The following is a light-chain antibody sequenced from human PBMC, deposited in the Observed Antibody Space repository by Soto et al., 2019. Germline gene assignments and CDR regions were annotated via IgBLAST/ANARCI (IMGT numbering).Light chain of an antibody. CDR2: AVT. CDR1: SSDVGGYNY. J-gene: IGLJ1*01. V-gene: IGLV2-14*01. Sequence: QSVLTQPSSLSVSPGQSITISVTGTSSDVGGYNYVSWYQQHPGKAPKLMIYAVTDRPSGVSSRFSGSKSGNTASLTISGLQAEDEADYYCSSYTSSSTLFGTGTKVTAL. CDR3: SSYTSSSTL.